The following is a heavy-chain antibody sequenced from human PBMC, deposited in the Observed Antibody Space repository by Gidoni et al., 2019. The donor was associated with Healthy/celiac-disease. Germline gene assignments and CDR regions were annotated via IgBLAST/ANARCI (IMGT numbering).Heavy chain of an antibody. CDR2: MSGSGGST. CDR3: AKGFSYDSSGYNDAFDI. D-gene: IGHD3-22*01. CDR1: GFTFSSYA. J-gene: IGHJ3*02. V-gene: IGHV3-23*01. Sequence: EVQLLESGGGLVQPGGSLSLSCSASGFTFSSYAMRGVRQAPGKGREWVSAMSGSGGSTYYADSVKGRFTISRDNSKNTLYLQMNSRRAEDTAVYYCAKGFSYDSSGYNDAFDIWGQGTMVTVSS.